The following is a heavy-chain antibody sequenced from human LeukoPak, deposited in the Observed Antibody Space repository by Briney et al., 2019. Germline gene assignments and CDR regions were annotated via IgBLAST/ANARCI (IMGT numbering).Heavy chain of an antibody. Sequence: SETLCLTCTVSGGSISRYNWSWIRQPPGKGLEWVGYIYYSGTTYYNPYLKSRATIPVDTSKNQFSLALSSVTPADTAIYYCARYGVPGPKWFDPWGQGTLVTVSS. CDR3: ARYGVPGPKWFDP. V-gene: IGHV4-59*01. CDR2: IYYSGTT. D-gene: IGHD4-17*01. J-gene: IGHJ5*02. CDR1: GGSISRYN.